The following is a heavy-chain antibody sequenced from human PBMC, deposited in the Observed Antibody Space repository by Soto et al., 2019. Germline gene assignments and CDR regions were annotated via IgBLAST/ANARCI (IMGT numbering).Heavy chain of an antibody. V-gene: IGHV1-2*02. CDR3: ARDTLEPLVDLEYYYYGMDV. CDR1: GYMFTFYY. J-gene: IGHJ6*02. D-gene: IGHD2-8*02. CDR2: INPNSGAT. Sequence: RASVKVSCKASGYMFTFYYIHWVRQAPGQGLEWMGWINPNSGATNYAQKFQGRVTITADESTSTAYMELSSLRSEDTAVYYCARDTLEPLVDLEYYYYGMDVWGQGTTVTVSS.